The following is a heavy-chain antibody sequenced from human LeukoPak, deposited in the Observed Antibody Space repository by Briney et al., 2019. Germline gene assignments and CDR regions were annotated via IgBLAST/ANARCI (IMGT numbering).Heavy chain of an antibody. J-gene: IGHJ4*02. CDR2: VSNSGTT. Sequence: SETLSLTCTVSGGSISSYYWSWIRQPAGKGLEWIGRVSNSGTTNYNPSLTTRVSMAVDTSNNQLSMTLSPVTAADTALYYCARGRYYFEDWGQGTLVTVSS. V-gene: IGHV4-4*07. CDR3: ARGRYYFED. CDR1: GGSISSYY.